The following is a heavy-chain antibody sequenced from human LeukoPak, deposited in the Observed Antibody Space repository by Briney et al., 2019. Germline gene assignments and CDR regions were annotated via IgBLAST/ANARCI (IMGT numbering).Heavy chain of an antibody. J-gene: IGHJ5*02. D-gene: IGHD1-26*01. V-gene: IGHV3-48*01. CDR2: ISTNSGTI. CDR3: VRDLTIVGVAQVHH. Sequence: GSLRLSCAASGFTFSIYTMNWVRQAPGKGLEWISYISTNSGTIWYADSVKGRFSISRDNAKNSLSLHMNSLRAEDTAVYYCVRDLTIVGVAQVHHWGQGTLVTVSS. CDR1: GFTFSIYT.